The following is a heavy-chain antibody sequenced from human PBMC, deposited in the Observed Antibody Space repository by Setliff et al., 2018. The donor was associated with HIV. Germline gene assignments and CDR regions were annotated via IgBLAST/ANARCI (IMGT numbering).Heavy chain of an antibody. CDR3: ARAAWDYYDTTLLGGSFDP. Sequence: SETLSLTCSVSGGSISSGTYYWSRIRQLPGKGLEWIGYIYYSGSTYYNPSLKSRVTISLDTSKNHYSLNLTSVTAADTAVYYCARAAWDYYDTTLLGGSFDPWGQGTLVTVSS. CDR1: GGSISSGTYY. J-gene: IGHJ5*02. CDR2: IYYSGST. V-gene: IGHV4-31*03. D-gene: IGHD3-22*01.